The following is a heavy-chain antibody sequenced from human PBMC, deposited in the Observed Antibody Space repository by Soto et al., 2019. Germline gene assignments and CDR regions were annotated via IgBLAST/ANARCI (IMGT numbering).Heavy chain of an antibody. CDR2: ISAYNGNT. CDR1: GYTFTSYG. D-gene: IGHD5-12*01. J-gene: IGHJ5*02. Sequence: ASVKVSCKASGYTFTSYGISWVRQAPGQGLEWMGWISAYNGNTNYAQKLQGRVTITADESTSTAYMELSSLRSEDTAVYYCARVGDGYNFISWFDPWGQGTLVTVSS. V-gene: IGHV1-18*01. CDR3: ARVGDGYNFISWFDP.